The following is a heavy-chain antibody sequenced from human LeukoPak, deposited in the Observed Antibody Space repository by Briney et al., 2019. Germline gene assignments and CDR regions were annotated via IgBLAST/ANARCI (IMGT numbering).Heavy chain of an antibody. CDR3: ARGGGYYDSSGDRKDLSLLDY. CDR2: ISGSGGST. V-gene: IGHV3-23*01. J-gene: IGHJ4*02. D-gene: IGHD3-22*01. CDR1: GFTFSSYA. Sequence: GGSLRLSCAASGFTFSSYAMSWVRQAPGKGLEWVSAISGSGGSTYYADSVKGRFTISRDKAKNSLYLQMNSLRADDTAVYYCARGGGYYDSSGDRKDLSLLDYWGQGTLVTVSS.